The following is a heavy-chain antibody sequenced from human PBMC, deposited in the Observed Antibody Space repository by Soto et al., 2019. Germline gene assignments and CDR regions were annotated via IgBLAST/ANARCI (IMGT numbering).Heavy chain of an antibody. D-gene: IGHD5-12*01. J-gene: IGHJ6*03. CDR1: GYRFSDYY. CDR3: ARESGGATATLDYYYFYMDV. Sequence: QVQLVQSGAEVKKPGASVTVSCKASGYRFSDYYLPWVRQAPGQGPERLGWMNPNRGNTKYAQKFKGRVTMTRDTSVRTAFMELNWLKSDDTAVYYCARESGGATATLDYYYFYMDVWGIGTTVTVSS. V-gene: IGHV1-2*02. CDR2: MNPNRGNT.